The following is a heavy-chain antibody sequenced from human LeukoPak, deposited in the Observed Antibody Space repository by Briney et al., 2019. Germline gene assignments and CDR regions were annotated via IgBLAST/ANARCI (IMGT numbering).Heavy chain of an antibody. J-gene: IGHJ4*02. Sequence: ASVKVACKASGYTFTSYDINWVRQATGQGLEWMGWMNPNSGNTGYAQKFQGRVTMTTNTSICTAYMELSSLRSEDTAVYYCARGLRAYSTDYFDYWGQVTLVTVST. V-gene: IGHV1-8*01. CDR2: MNPNSGNT. CDR3: ARGLRAYSTDYFDY. CDR1: GYTFTSYD. D-gene: IGHD2-21*01.